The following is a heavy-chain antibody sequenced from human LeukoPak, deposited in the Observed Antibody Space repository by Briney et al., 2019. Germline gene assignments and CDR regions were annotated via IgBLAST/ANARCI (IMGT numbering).Heavy chain of an antibody. Sequence: ASVKVSCKASGGTFSSYATSWVRQAPGQGLEWMGGIIPIFGTANYAQKFQGRVTITADESTSTAYMELSSLRSEDTAVYYCARGSGVVVPAALGYYYYGMDVWGKGTTVTVSS. J-gene: IGHJ6*04. CDR2: IIPIFGTA. CDR3: ARGSGVVVPAALGYYYYGMDV. V-gene: IGHV1-69*13. CDR1: GGTFSSYA. D-gene: IGHD2-2*01.